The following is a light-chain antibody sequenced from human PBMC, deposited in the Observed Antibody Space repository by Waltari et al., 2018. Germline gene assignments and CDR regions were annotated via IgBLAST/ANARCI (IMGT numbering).Light chain of an antibody. Sequence: IVMTQSPATLSVSPGERVALSCSASQSVSTNFAWYQQRPGQAPRLLIYDTSTRATGIPARFSGSGSGTEFTLTISSLQSEDSAIYYCQQYENLITFGQGTRLEIK. CDR1: QSVSTN. CDR2: DTS. CDR3: QQYENLIT. J-gene: IGKJ5*01. V-gene: IGKV3D-15*01.